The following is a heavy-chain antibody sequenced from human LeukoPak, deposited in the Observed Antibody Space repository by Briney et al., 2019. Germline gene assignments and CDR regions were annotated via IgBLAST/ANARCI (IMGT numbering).Heavy chain of an antibody. CDR3: ARETHSITIFGVVLGWFDP. Sequence: GASVKLSCKASGYTFTGYYMHWVRQAPGQGLEWMGWINPNSGGTNYAQKFQGRVTMTRDTSISTAYMELSRLRSDDTAVYYCARETHSITIFGVVLGWFDPWGQGTLVTVSS. J-gene: IGHJ5*02. V-gene: IGHV1-2*02. CDR2: INPNSGGT. D-gene: IGHD3-3*01. CDR1: GYTFTGYY.